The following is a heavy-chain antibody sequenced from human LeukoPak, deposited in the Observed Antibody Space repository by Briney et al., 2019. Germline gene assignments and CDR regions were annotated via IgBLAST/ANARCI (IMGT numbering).Heavy chain of an antibody. D-gene: IGHD5-18*01. CDR1: GFTFSGYG. CDR2: IWYDGSNK. CDR3: ARETDTFDY. Sequence: GRSLRLSCAASGFTFSGYGMHWVRQAPGKGLEWVAVIWYDGSNKYYADSVKGRFTISRDNSKNTLYLQMNSLRAEDTAVYYCARETDTFDYWGQGTLVTVSS. J-gene: IGHJ4*02. V-gene: IGHV3-33*08.